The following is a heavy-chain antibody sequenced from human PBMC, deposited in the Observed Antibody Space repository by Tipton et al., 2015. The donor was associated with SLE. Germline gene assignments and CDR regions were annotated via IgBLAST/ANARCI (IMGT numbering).Heavy chain of an antibody. Sequence: GSLRLSCAASGFTFSRYWMSWVRQAPGKGLEWVANIKQDGSEKYYVDSVKGRFTISRDNAKNSLYLQMNSLRAEDTAVYYCARARITMVRARGAFDIWGQGTMVTVSS. D-gene: IGHD3-10*01. V-gene: IGHV3-7*01. CDR2: IKQDGSEK. J-gene: IGHJ3*02. CDR3: ARARITMVRARGAFDI. CDR1: GFTFSRYW.